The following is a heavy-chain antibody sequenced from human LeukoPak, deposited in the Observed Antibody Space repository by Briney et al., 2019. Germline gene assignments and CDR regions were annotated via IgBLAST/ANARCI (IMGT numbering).Heavy chain of an antibody. CDR2: INHSGST. CDR1: GGSFSGYY. D-gene: IGHD3-22*01. V-gene: IGHV4-34*01. J-gene: IGHJ4*02. CDR3: ARGSTTYYYDSSNFPVFDY. Sequence: PSETLSLTCAVYGGSFSGYYWSWIRQPPGKGLEWIGEINHSGSTNYNPSLKSRVTISVDTSKNQFSLKPSSVTAADTAVYYCARGSTTYYYDSSNFPVFDYWGQGTLVTVSS.